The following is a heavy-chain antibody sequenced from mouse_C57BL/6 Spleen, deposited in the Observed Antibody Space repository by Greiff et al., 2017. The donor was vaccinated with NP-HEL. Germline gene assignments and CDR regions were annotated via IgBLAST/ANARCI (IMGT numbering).Heavy chain of an antibody. CDR1: GYAFSSYW. J-gene: IGHJ2*01. CDR2: IYPGDGDT. D-gene: IGHD1-1*01. Sequence: VQLQQSGAELVKPGASVKISCKASGYAFSSYWMNWVKQRPGKGLEWIGQIYPGDGDTNYNGKFKGKATLTADKSSSTAYMQLSSLTSEDSAVYFCARWVITTVVATDYWGQGTTLTVSS. V-gene: IGHV1-80*01. CDR3: ARWVITTVVATDY.